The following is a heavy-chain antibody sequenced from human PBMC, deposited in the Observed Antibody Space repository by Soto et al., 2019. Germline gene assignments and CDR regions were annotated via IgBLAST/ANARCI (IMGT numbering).Heavy chain of an antibody. CDR2: IWYDGSNK. CDR3: AREAAYYYYYYMDV. CDR1: GFTFSSYG. V-gene: IGHV3-33*01. Sequence: GGSLRLSCAASGFTFSSYGMRWVRQAPGKGLEWVAVIWYDGSNKYYADSVKGRFTISRDNSKNTLYLQMNSLRAEDTAVYYCAREAAYYYYYYMDVWGKGTTVTVSS. J-gene: IGHJ6*03.